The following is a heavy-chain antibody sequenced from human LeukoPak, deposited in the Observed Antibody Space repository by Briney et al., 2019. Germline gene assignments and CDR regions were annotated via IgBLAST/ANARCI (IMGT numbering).Heavy chain of an antibody. Sequence: GSLRLSCAASGFTFSSYWTHWVRQAPGKGLVWVSRINSEGSSTAYADSVKGRFTISRDNAKNTLYLQMNSLTDEDTAVYYCASPTGSYGSRIDYWGQGTLVTVSS. CDR2: INSEGSST. J-gene: IGHJ4*02. V-gene: IGHV3-74*01. CDR1: GFTFSSYW. D-gene: IGHD1-26*01. CDR3: ASPTGSYGSRIDY.